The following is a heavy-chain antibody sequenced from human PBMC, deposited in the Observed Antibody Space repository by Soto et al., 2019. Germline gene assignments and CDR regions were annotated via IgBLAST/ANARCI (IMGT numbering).Heavy chain of an antibody. V-gene: IGHV1-2*02. D-gene: IGHD6-6*01. J-gene: IGHJ5*02. CDR2: INAHSGGT. CDR3: AKDLTRQLAYWLDP. CDR1: GFSFTGYY. Sequence: ASVKVSCKASGFSFTGYYIHWLRQAPGQGLEWMGWINAHSGGTEYAQKFQGRVTLTRDTSISTAYMTLSSLRSDDAAIYYCAKDLTRQLAYWLDPWGQGTQVTVSS.